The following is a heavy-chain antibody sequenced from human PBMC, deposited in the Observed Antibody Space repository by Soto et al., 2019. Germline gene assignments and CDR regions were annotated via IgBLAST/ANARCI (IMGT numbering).Heavy chain of an antibody. CDR1: GGFVSSGSYY. J-gene: IGHJ3*02. D-gene: IGHD1-1*01. CDR3: ARVERGTATTVVDAFDI. CDR2: MSHSGGT. V-gene: IGHV4-34*01. Sequence: QVQLQQWGAGLLKPSETLSLTCAVYGGFVSSGSYYWSWIRQPPGKGLEWIGEMSHSGGTHFNPSLKSRVTKSVRTAKNQFSLKMRSGAAADTALYYWARVERGTATTVVDAFDIWGPGTMVTVSS.